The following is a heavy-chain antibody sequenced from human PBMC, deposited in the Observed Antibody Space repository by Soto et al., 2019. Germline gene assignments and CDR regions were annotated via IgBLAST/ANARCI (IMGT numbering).Heavy chain of an antibody. D-gene: IGHD3-16*01. CDR1: GFTFSIYA. V-gene: IGHV3-30-3*01. J-gene: IGHJ4*02. CDR3: VRSNSEAGWGQFDY. Sequence: QVRLVGSGGGVVQPGTSLRLSCAASGFTFSIYAMHWVRQAQEKGLEWVAVISSAGTNKNHADSVRGRFSISRDNSNNMLHLQMDNMRVDDTAVYYCVRSNSEAGWGQFDYWGQGTLVTVSS. CDR2: ISSAGTNK.